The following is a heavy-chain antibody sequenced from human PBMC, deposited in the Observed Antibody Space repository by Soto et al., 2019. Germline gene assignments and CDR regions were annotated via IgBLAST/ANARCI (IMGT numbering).Heavy chain of an antibody. J-gene: IGHJ4*02. CDR2: ISGSGGST. CDR3: AKSPHYDFWGGYSVKPYYFDY. Sequence: EVQLLESGGGLVQPGGSLRLSCAASGFTFSSYAMSWVRQAPGKGLEWVSAISGSGGSTYYADSVKGRFTISRDNSKNTLYLQMNSLRAEDTAVYYCAKSPHYDFWGGYSVKPYYFDYWGQGTLVTVSS. V-gene: IGHV3-23*01. CDR1: GFTFSSYA. D-gene: IGHD3-3*01.